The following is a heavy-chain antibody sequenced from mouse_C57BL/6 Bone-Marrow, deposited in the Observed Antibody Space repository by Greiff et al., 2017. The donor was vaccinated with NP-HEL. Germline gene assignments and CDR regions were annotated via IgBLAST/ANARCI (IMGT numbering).Heavy chain of an antibody. CDR1: GYTFTDYE. CDR3: TRYYGSSYKYFGV. CDR2: IDPATGGT. Sequence: QVQLQQSGAELVRPGASVTLSCKASGYTFTDYEMHWVKQTPVHGLEWIGAIDPATGGTAYNQKFKGKAILTADKSSSTAYMELRRLTSEDSAVYYCTRYYGSSYKYFGVWGTGATVTVAS. V-gene: IGHV1-15*01. D-gene: IGHD1-1*01. J-gene: IGHJ1*03.